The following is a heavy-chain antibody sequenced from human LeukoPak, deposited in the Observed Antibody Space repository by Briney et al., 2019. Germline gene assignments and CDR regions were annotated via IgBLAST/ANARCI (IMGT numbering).Heavy chain of an antibody. V-gene: IGHV4-39*01. CDR1: GGSISSSSYS. CDR2: IYYSGST. D-gene: IGHD2-2*01. Sequence: SETLSLTCTVSGGSISSSSYSWGWIRQPPGKGLEWIGSIYYSGSTYYNPSLKSRVTLSVDTSKNQFSLKLSSVTAADTAVYYCARIVPAAIRPDYFDYWGQGTLVTVSS. J-gene: IGHJ4*02. CDR3: ARIVPAAIRPDYFDY.